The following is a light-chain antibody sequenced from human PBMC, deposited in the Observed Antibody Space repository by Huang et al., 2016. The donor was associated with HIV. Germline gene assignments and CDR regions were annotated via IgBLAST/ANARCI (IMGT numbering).Light chain of an antibody. V-gene: IGKV1-5*01. Sequence: DIQMTQSPSTLSASVGDTVILTCRASRSITASLACYQQNPGQAPKLLIYDASTLDGGVPLGFSGSGSGTEFTLTITSVQPDDFASYYCQQFKGVPYTFGRGTKLEIK. CDR2: DAS. CDR3: QQFKGVPYT. CDR1: RSITAS. J-gene: IGKJ2*01.